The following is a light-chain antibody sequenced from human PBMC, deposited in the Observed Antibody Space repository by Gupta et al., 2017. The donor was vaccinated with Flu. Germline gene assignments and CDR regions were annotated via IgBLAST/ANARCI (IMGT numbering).Light chain of an antibody. CDR3: AAWDDSLNGYV. J-gene: IGLJ1*01. Sequence: QSVLTQPPSASGTPGQRVTISCSGSSSNIRSYTVNWYQQLPGTAPKLLIYSNNQRPSGVPDRFSGSKSGTSASLAISGLRSEDESDYYCAAWDDSLNGYVFGTGTKVTVL. V-gene: IGLV1-44*01. CDR1: SSNIRSYT. CDR2: SNN.